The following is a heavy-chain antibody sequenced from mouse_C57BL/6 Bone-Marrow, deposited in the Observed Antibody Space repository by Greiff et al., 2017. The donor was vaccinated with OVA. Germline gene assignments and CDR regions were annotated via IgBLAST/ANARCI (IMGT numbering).Heavy chain of an antibody. D-gene: IGHD4-1*02. J-gene: IGHJ2*01. V-gene: IGHV5-17*01. CDR1: GFTFSDYG. CDR2: ISSGSSTI. Sequence: EVMLVESGGGLVKPGGSLKLSCAASGFTFSDYGMHWVRQAPEKGLEWVAYISSGSSTIYYADTVKGRFTISRDNAKNTLFLQMTSLRSEDTAMYYCARRRTTGEYYFDYWGQGTTLTVSS. CDR3: ARRRTTGEYYFDY.